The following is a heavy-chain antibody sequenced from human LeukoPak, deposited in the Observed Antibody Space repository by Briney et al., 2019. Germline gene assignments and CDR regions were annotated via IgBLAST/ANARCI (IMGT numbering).Heavy chain of an antibody. V-gene: IGHV4-59*11. CDR1: GVSFTSPY. D-gene: IGHD5-18*01. J-gene: IGHJ5*01. CDR3: ATIKRGSIFGYFDF. CDR2: MFNSERT. Sequence: MSSETLSLTCTVSGVSFTSPYWSWIRQPPGGGLGWIGYMFNSERTKDNPSLKSRITLSADTSKNQFSLRLSSVTAADTAVYYCATIKRGSIFGYFDFWGQGILVTVSS.